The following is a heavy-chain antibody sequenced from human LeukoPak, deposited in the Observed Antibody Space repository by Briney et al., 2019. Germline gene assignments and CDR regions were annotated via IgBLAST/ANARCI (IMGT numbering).Heavy chain of an antibody. Sequence: SETLSLTCAVYGGSFSGYYWSWIRQPPGKGLEWIGEINHSGSTNYNPSLKSRVTISVGTSKNQFSLKLSSVTAADTAVYYCARGGGYSGSYYRYFDYWGQGTLVTVSS. D-gene: IGHD1-26*01. J-gene: IGHJ4*02. CDR3: ARGGGYSGSYYRYFDY. V-gene: IGHV4-34*01. CDR2: INHSGST. CDR1: GGSFSGYY.